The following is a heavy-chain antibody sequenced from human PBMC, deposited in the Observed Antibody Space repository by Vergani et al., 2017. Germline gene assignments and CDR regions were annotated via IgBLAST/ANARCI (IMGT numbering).Heavy chain of an antibody. CDR3: ARDSPPRGCSGGSCYSLDYYYYMDV. Sequence: QLQLQESGPGLVKPSQTLSLTCTVSGGSISSGSYYWSWIRQPAGKGLEWIGRIYTSGSTNDHPSLKSRVTISVDTSKNQFSLKLCSVTAADTAVYYCARDSPPRGCSGGSCYSLDYYYYMDVWGKGTTVTVSS. CDR1: GGSISSGSYY. CDR2: IYTSGST. D-gene: IGHD2-15*01. V-gene: IGHV4-61*02. J-gene: IGHJ6*03.